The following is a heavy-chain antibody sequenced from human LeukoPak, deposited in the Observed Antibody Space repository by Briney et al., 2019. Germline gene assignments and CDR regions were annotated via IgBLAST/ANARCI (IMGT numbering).Heavy chain of an antibody. J-gene: IGHJ4*02. Sequence: GGSLKLSCAASGFTFENYWMSWVRPAPGKRPEWVANIKQDGSVEHYLDSVKGRFTISRDNAKNSLILQMNSLRAEDTAVYYCARWAGVTDYWGQGTLVTVSS. CDR1: GFTFENYW. CDR2: IKQDGSVE. D-gene: IGHD5-18*01. CDR3: ARWAGVTDY. V-gene: IGHV3-7*01.